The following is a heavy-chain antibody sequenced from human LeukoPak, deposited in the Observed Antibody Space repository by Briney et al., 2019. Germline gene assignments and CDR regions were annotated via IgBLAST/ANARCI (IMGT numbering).Heavy chain of an antibody. CDR1: GYSISSGYY. CDR3: AKPQSSLSHFYDS. Sequence: PSETLSLTCAVSGYSISSGYYWGWIRPPPGKGLEWIGSIYHSGTTYYNPSLKSRVTISVDTSKNQFSLKVNSVTAADTAVYYCAKPQSSLSHFYDSWGQGTLVTVSS. V-gene: IGHV4-38-2*01. D-gene: IGHD6-6*01. J-gene: IGHJ4*02. CDR2: IYHSGTT.